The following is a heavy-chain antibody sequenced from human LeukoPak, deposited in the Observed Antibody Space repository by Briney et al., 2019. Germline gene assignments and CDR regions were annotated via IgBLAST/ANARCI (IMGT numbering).Heavy chain of an antibody. CDR1: GFHFANYW. CDR2: IYPGDSHS. V-gene: IGHV5-51*01. D-gene: IGHD1-1*01. Sequence: GESLKISCKGSGFHFANYWIGWVRQMPGKGLEWMGIIYPGDSHSQYRPSFQGQVTISADKSINTAYLQWSSLKASDTAMYFCVLDTSGRKVAYWGQGTLVTVSS. J-gene: IGHJ4*02. CDR3: VLDTSGRKVAY.